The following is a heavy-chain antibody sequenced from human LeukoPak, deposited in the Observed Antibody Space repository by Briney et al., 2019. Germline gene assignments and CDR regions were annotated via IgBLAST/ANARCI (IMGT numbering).Heavy chain of an antibody. CDR3: AKEKCSSTSCYNQGGRRFDY. V-gene: IGHV3-53*05. CDR2: IYSGGST. J-gene: IGHJ4*02. CDR1: GFTVSSNY. Sequence: PGGSLRLSCAASGFTVSSNYMSWVRQAPGKGLEWVSVIYSGGSTYYADSVKGRFTISRDNSKNTLYLQMNSLRAEDTAVYYCAKEKCSSTSCYNQGGRRFDYWGQGTLVTVSS. D-gene: IGHD2-2*01.